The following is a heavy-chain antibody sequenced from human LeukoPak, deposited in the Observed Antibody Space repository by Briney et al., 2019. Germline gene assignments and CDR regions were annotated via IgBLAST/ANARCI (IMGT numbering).Heavy chain of an antibody. CDR2: IYYSGST. D-gene: IGHD5-24*01. CDR3: ARGPRSWLHGWFDP. J-gene: IGHJ5*02. Sequence: SETLSLTYTVSGGSISSYYWSWIRQPPGKGLEWIGSIYYSGSTYYNPSLKSRVTISVDTSKNQFSLKLSSVAAADTAVYYCARGPRSWLHGWFDPWGQGALVTVSS. V-gene: IGHV4-39*07. CDR1: GGSISSYY.